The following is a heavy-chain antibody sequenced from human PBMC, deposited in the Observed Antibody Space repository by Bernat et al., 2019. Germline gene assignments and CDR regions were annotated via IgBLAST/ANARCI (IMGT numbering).Heavy chain of an antibody. J-gene: IGHJ5*02. CDR2: IGTAGDT. CDR3: ARGVLYDYIWGSYRDPWFDP. V-gene: IGHV3-13*04. D-gene: IGHD3-16*02. CDR1: GFTFSSYD. Sequence: EVQLVESGGGLVQPGGSLRLSCAASGFTFSSYDMHWVRQATGKGLEWVSAIGTAGDTYYPGSVKGRFTISRENAKNSLYLQMNSLRAGDTAVYYCARGVLYDYIWGSYRDPWFDPWGQGTLVTVSS.